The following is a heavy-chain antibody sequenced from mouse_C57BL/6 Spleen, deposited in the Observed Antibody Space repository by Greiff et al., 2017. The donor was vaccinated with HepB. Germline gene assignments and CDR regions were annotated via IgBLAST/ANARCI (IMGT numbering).Heavy chain of an antibody. V-gene: IGHV5-6*02. CDR1: GFTFSSYG. CDR2: ISSGGSYT. J-gene: IGHJ1*03. CDR3: ARHPSRGYFDV. Sequence: DVMLVESGGDLVKPGGSLKLSCAASGFTFSSYGMSWVRQTPDKRLEWVATISSGGSYTYYPDSVKGRFTISRDNAKNTLYLQMSSLKSEDTAMYYCARHPSRGYFDVWGTGTTVTVSS.